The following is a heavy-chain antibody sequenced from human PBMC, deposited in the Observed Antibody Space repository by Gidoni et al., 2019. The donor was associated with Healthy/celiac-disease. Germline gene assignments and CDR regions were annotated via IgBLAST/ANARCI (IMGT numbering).Heavy chain of an antibody. D-gene: IGHD1-7*01. CDR2: ISGSGGST. CDR1: GFTFSSYA. CDR3: AKARITGTTKGDYYYGMDV. J-gene: IGHJ6*02. Sequence: EVQLLESGGGLVQPGGSLRLSCAASGFTFSSYAMSWVRQAPGKGLEWVSAISGSGGSTYYADSVKGRFTISRDNSNNTLYLQMNSLRAEDTAVYYCAKARITGTTKGDYYYGMDVWGQGTTVTVSS. V-gene: IGHV3-23*01.